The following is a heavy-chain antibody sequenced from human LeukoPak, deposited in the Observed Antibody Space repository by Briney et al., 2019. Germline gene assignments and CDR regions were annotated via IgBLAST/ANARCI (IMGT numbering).Heavy chain of an antibody. CDR3: ARLGYYDYVWGSLEYYFDY. CDR2: IYYSGST. V-gene: IGHV4-59*01. D-gene: IGHD3-16*01. J-gene: IGHJ4*02. CDR1: GGSISSYY. Sequence: PSETLSLTCTVPGGSISSYYWSWIRQPPGKGLEWIGYIYYSGSTNYNPSLKSRVTISVDTSKNQFSLKLSSVTAADTAVYYSARLGYYDYVWGSLEYYFDYWGQGTLVTVSS.